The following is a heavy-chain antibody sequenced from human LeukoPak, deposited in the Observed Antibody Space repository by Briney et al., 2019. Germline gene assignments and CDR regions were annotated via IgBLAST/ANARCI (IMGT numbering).Heavy chain of an antibody. Sequence: PSETLSLTCTVSGDSVSSGTCYWAWIRQPPGKGLEWIGSIYYSGSTYYNPSLKSRVTISVDTSKNQFSLKLSSVTAADTAVYYCATYRPVWGIDYWGQGTLVTVSS. CDR3: ATYRPVWGIDY. CDR1: GDSVSSGTCY. V-gene: IGHV4-39*01. CDR2: IYYSGST. D-gene: IGHD3-16*01. J-gene: IGHJ4*02.